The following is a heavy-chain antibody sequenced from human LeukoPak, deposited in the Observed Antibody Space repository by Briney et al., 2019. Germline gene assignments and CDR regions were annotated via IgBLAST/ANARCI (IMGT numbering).Heavy chain of an antibody. J-gene: IGHJ4*02. CDR1: GFTFSNYP. CDR2: ISGSGGST. Sequence: QPGGSLRLSCAASGFTFSNYPMSWVRQAPGKGLRWVSTISGSGGSTYSADSVKGRFTISRDNSKNTLSLQMNGLRAEDTAVYYCVKDRYDSSGYYFDYWGQGALVTVSS. CDR3: VKDRYDSSGYYFDY. V-gene: IGHV3-23*01. D-gene: IGHD3-22*01.